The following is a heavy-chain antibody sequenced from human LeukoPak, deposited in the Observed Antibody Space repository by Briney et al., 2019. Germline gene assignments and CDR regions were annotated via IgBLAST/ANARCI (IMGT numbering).Heavy chain of an antibody. Sequence: GGSLRLSCAAAGLGDSSNYMSCVSQTPGKGLEWVSTITTGGSTNHADSVKGRFSISRDNAKNTLYLQMNSLRAEDTAVYYCARDLSSGWTPYFDYWGQGTLVTVSS. CDR1: GLGDSSNY. J-gene: IGHJ4*02. D-gene: IGHD6-19*01. CDR2: ITTGGST. V-gene: IGHV3-66*01. CDR3: ARDLSSGWTPYFDY.